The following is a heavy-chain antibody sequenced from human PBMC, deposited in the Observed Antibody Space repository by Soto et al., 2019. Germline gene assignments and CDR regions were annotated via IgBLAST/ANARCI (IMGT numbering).Heavy chain of an antibody. V-gene: IGHV3-73*02. CDR1: GFTFSGSA. CDR2: IRSKANSYAT. D-gene: IGHD3-16*01. Sequence: EVQLVESGGGLVQPGGSLKLSCAASGFTFSGSAMHWVRQASGKGLEWVGRIRSKANSYATAYAASVTGRFTISRDDSKNTAYLQMNSLKTEDTAVYYCTRRLGMGDDAFDIWGQGAMVTVSS. CDR3: TRRLGMGDDAFDI. J-gene: IGHJ3*02.